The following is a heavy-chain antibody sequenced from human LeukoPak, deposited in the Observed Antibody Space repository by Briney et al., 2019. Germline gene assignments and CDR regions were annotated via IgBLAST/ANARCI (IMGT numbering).Heavy chain of an antibody. CDR2: IYTSGST. CDR3: ARTSPRAATFDY. Sequence: KPSETLSLTCTVSGGSISSYYWSWIRQPAGKGLEWIGRIYTSGSTNYNPSLESRVTMSVDTSKNQFSLNLNSVTAADTAVYYCARTSPRAATFDYWGQGTLVTVSS. D-gene: IGHD2-15*01. CDR1: GGSISSYY. J-gene: IGHJ4*02. V-gene: IGHV4-4*07.